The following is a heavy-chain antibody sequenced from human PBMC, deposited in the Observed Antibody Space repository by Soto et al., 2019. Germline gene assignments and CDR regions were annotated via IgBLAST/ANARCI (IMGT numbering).Heavy chain of an antibody. D-gene: IGHD4-17*01. J-gene: IGHJ4*02. CDR1: GGSISSGGYY. Sequence: QVQLQESGPGLVKPSQTLSLTCTVSGGSISSGGYYWSWIRRHPGKGLEWIGYIYYSGSTYYNPSLKSRVTISVDTSKNQFSLKLSSVTAADTAVYYCARGTTVVTRLPPDYWGQGTLVTVSS. CDR3: ARGTTVVTRLPPDY. CDR2: IYYSGST. V-gene: IGHV4-31*03.